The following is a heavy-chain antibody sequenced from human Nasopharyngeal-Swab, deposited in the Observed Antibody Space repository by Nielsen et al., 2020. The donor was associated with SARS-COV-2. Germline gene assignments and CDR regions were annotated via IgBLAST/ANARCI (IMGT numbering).Heavy chain of an antibody. CDR3: ARQGGWYFDC. J-gene: IGHJ4*02. Sequence: WIRQPPGKGLEWIGSIYYSGSTYYNPSLKSRVTIPVDTSKNQFSLKLSSVTAADTAVYYCARQGGWYFDCWGQGTLVTVSS. CDR2: IYYSGST. D-gene: IGHD6-19*01. V-gene: IGHV4-39*01.